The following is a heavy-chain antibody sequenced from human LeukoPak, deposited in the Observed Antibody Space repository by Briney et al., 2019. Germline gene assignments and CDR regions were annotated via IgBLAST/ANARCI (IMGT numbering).Heavy chain of an antibody. V-gene: IGHV3-73*01. CDR1: GFTFSGSA. Sequence: PGGSLRLSCAASGFTFSGSAMHWVRQASGKGLEWVGRMRSKANNYATAYGESVKGRFTISRDDSMNTAYLQMNSLKIEYTAVYYCPRSEALAAFDIWGQGTMVTVSS. CDR3: PRSEALAAFDI. CDR2: MRSKANNYAT. J-gene: IGHJ3*02.